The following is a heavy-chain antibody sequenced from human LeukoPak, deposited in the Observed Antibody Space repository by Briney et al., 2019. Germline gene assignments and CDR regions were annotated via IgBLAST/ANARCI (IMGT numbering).Heavy chain of an antibody. D-gene: IGHD2-15*01. V-gene: IGHV4-59*01. J-gene: IGHJ3*02. Sequence: SETLSLTCTVSGGSISSYYWSWLRQPPGKGLEWIGYIYYSGSTNYNPSLRSRVTISVDTSKNQFSLKLSSVTAADTAVYYCARGIVVVVAGARAFDIWGQGTMVTVSS. CDR1: GGSISSYY. CDR3: ARGIVVVVAGARAFDI. CDR2: IYYSGST.